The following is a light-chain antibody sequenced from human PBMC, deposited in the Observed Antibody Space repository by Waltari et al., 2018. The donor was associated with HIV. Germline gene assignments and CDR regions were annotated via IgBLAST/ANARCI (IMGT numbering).Light chain of an antibody. V-gene: IGLV2-23*02. CDR1: SSDLGNYDL. Sequence: QSALPQPASVSASPGQSITISCTGTSSDLGNYDLVSWYQQRPGKAPKLMIYEVNKWPSGVSNRFSGSKSGITASLTISGLQAEDEADYYCCSYVTTGTWVFGGGTKLTVL. J-gene: IGLJ3*02. CDR2: EVN. CDR3: CSYVTTGTWV.